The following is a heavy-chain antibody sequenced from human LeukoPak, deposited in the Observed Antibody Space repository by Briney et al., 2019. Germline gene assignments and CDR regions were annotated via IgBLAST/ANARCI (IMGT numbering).Heavy chain of an antibody. CDR2: ISVGSDVI. V-gene: IGHV3-23*01. D-gene: IGHD3-9*01. J-gene: IGHJ4*02. CDR3: AKSHVSTATGTGRYFDY. Sequence: GGSLRLSCAVSGLTFSNSAMSWVRQAPGKGLEWVSAISVGSDVIYYADSVKGRFAISRDNSKHTVYLQMDSLRAEDTAVYCCAKSHVSTATGTGRYFDYWGQGTLVTVSS. CDR1: GLTFSNSA.